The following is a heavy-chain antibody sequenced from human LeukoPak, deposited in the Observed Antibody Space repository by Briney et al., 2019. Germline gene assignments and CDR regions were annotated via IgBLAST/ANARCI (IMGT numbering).Heavy chain of an antibody. Sequence: SVKVSCKASGGTFSSYAISWVRQAPGQGLEWMGGIIPIFGTANYAQKFQGRVTITADESTSTAYMELSSLRSEDTAVYYCARHSAYCGGDCFSRAFYYYYYGMDVWGQGTTVTVSS. V-gene: IGHV1-69*13. CDR1: GGTFSSYA. CDR2: IIPIFGTA. D-gene: IGHD2-21*02. J-gene: IGHJ6*02. CDR3: ARHSAYCGGDCFSRAFYYYYYGMDV.